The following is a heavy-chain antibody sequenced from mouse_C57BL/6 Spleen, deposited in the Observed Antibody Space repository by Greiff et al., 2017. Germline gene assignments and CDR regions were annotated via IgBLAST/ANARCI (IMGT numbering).Heavy chain of an antibody. V-gene: IGHV1-50*01. CDR1: GYTFTSYW. J-gene: IGHJ2*01. Sequence: QVQLQQSGAELVKPGASVKLSCKASGYTFTSYWMQWVKQRPGQGLEWIGEIDPSGSYTNYNQKFKGKATLTVDTSSSTAYMQLSSLTSEDSAVYYCARKTVVATGYFDYWGQGTTLTVSS. CDR2: IDPSGSYT. CDR3: ARKTVVATGYFDY. D-gene: IGHD1-1*01.